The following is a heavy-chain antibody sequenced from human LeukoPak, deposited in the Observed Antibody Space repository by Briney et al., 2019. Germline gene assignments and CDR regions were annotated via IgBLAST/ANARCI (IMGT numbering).Heavy chain of an antibody. CDR1: GYTFTSHD. CDR2: MNPNSGNT. V-gene: IGHV1-8*01. Sequence: GASVKVSCKASGYTFTSHDINWVRQATGQGLEWMGWMNPNSGNTGYAQKFQGRVTMTRNTSISTAYMELSSLRSEDTAVYYCASMNSSSWTRASYGMDVWGQGTTVTVSS. J-gene: IGHJ6*02. CDR3: ASMNSSSWTRASYGMDV. D-gene: IGHD6-13*01.